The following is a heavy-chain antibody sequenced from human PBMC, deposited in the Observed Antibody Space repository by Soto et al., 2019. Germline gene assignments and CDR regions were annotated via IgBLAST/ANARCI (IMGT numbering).Heavy chain of an antibody. V-gene: IGHV3-23*01. Sequence: GWSLRLSCAASGFTFSSYAMSWVRQAPGKGLEWVSAISGSGGSTYYADSVKGRFTISGDNSKNTLYLQMNSLRAEDTAVYYCAKDRLNYYGSGSYFSSDAFDIWGQGTMVTVSS. CDR3: AKDRLNYYGSGSYFSSDAFDI. J-gene: IGHJ3*02. D-gene: IGHD3-10*01. CDR1: GFTFSSYA. CDR2: ISGSGGST.